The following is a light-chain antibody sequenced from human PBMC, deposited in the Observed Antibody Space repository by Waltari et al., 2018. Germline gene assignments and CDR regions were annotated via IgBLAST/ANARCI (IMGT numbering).Light chain of an antibody. V-gene: IGKV1-39*01. CDR1: QIINRF. Sequence: DIQMTQSPSSLSASVGDRVPITCRASQIINRFLNWYQQKPGEAPKLLIYLASNMESGVPSRFSGSGSGTDFSLSITSLQPDDFATYYCQQSYSLPYTFGQGTTLEI. CDR2: LAS. CDR3: QQSYSLPYT. J-gene: IGKJ2*01.